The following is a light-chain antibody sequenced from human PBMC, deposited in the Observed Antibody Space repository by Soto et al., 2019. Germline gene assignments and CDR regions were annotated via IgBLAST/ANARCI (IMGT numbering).Light chain of an antibody. J-gene: IGLJ3*02. Sequence: QSVLTQPPSVSGAPGQRVTISCTGSSSNIGAGYEVHWDQQLPGTAPKLLIYGNSNRPSGVPDRFSGSKSGTSASLAITGLQAEDEADYYCQSFDSSLSGWVFGGGT. CDR1: SSNIGAGYE. V-gene: IGLV1-40*01. CDR3: QSFDSSLSGWV. CDR2: GNS.